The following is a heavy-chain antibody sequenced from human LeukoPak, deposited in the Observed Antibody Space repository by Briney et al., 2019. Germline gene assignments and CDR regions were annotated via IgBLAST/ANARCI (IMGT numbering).Heavy chain of an antibody. J-gene: IGHJ4*02. CDR3: ARLTYYYDSSGYFAFDY. D-gene: IGHD3-22*01. CDR1: GGTFSSYA. V-gene: IGHV1-69*13. CDR2: IIPIFGTA. Sequence: VASVKVSCKASGGTFSSYAISWVRQAPGQGLEWMGGIIPIFGTANYAQKFQGRVTITADESTSTAYMELSSLRSEDTAVYYCARLTYYYDSSGYFAFDYWGQGTLVTVSS.